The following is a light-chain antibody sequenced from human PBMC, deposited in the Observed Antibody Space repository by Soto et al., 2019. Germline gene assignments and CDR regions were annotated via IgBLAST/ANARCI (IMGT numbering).Light chain of an antibody. V-gene: IGLV2-23*02. Sequence: QSALTQPASVSGSPGQSITSSCTGTSSDFGNYNLVSWYQQHPGKVPKLILFEVNKRPSGVSGRFSGSKSGNTASLTISGLQAEDEADYYCCSFTSSNTHVFGTGTKVTVL. J-gene: IGLJ1*01. CDR3: CSFTSSNTHV. CDR2: EVN. CDR1: SSDFGNYNL.